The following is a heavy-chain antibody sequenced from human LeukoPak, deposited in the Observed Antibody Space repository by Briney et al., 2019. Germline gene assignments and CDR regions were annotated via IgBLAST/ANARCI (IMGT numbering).Heavy chain of an antibody. Sequence: ASVKVSCKASGYTFSSYGISWVRQAPGQGLEWMGWISAYNGNTNYAQKLQGRVTMTTGTSTSTAYMELRSLRSDDTAVYYCARTPAYRNTSLNWFDPWGQGTLVTVSS. CDR3: ARTPAYRNTSLNWFDP. D-gene: IGHD3-16*02. V-gene: IGHV1-18*01. CDR2: ISAYNGNT. CDR1: GYTFSSYG. J-gene: IGHJ5*02.